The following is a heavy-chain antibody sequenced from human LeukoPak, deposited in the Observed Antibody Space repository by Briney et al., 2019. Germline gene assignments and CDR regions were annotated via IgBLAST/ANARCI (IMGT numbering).Heavy chain of an antibody. CDR2: MSGRGVST. Sequence: GGSLRLSGAASGFTFTYYAMSWVRQAPGKGLEWVSGMSGRGVSTYYADSVKGRFTISSDNSKNTLYLQMNSLRAEDTAIYYCAKDSNSGNCYIDYWGQGTLVTVAS. CDR1: GFTFTYYA. V-gene: IGHV3-23*01. CDR3: AKDSNSGNCYIDY. J-gene: IGHJ4*02. D-gene: IGHD4-23*01.